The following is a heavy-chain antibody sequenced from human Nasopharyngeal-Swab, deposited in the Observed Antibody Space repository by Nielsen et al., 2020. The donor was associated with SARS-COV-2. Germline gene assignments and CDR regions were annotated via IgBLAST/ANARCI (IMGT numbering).Heavy chain of an antibody. CDR2: ISSSSSYI. V-gene: IGHV3-21*01. D-gene: IGHD5-12*01. Sequence: GGSLRLSCAASGFTFSSYSMNWVRQAPGKGLEWVSSISSSSSYIYYADSVKGRFTISRDNAKNSLYLQMNSLRAEDTAVYYCAKDRGRGYSGYDLSGAFDIWGQGTMVTVSS. CDR1: GFTFSSYS. CDR3: AKDRGRGYSGYDLSGAFDI. J-gene: IGHJ3*02.